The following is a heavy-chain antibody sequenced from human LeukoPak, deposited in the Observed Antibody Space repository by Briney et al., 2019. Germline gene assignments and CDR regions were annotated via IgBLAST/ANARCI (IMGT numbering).Heavy chain of an antibody. J-gene: IGHJ4*02. V-gene: IGHV3-7*03. D-gene: IGHD3-10*01. CDR2: IKQDGSER. Sequence: GGSLRLSCAASGFTFNNYWMSWVGPAPGQGREWVANIKQDGSERYYVDSVKGRFTISRDNSKNTLYLQMNSLRAEDTAVYYCARGLWFGELGYDYWGQGTLVTVSS. CDR1: GFTFNNYW. CDR3: ARGLWFGELGYDY.